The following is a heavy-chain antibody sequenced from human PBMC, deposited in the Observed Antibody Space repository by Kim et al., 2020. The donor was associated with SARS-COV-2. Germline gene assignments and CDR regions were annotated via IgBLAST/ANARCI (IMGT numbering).Heavy chain of an antibody. Sequence: SETLSLTCTVSGGSVTRGSYYWSWIRQPQGKGLAWIGYISYSGSNNYNPSLKSRVTISVDTSKNEFSLKLTSVTAADTAAYFCARLSCSGGSGFSGYWG. V-gene: IGHV4-61*01. D-gene: IGHD2-15*01. J-gene: IGHJ4*01. CDR3: ARLSCSGGSGFSGY. CDR1: GGSVTRGSYY. CDR2: ISYSGSN.